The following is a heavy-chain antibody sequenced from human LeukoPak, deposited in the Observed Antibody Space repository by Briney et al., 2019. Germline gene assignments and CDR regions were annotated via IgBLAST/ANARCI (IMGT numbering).Heavy chain of an antibody. V-gene: IGHV3-33*01. CDR1: AFTFSGYG. CDR3: ATENSGSYYGYFDS. J-gene: IGHJ4*03. D-gene: IGHD1-26*01. CDR2: IWYDGSNK. Sequence: GGPLRLSCAASAFTFSGYGMHWVRQAPGKGLEWVAVIWYDGSNKYYADSVKGRFTISRDNSKNTLYLQMNSLRADDAAVNYCATENSGSYYGYFDSWGQGTLVTVSS.